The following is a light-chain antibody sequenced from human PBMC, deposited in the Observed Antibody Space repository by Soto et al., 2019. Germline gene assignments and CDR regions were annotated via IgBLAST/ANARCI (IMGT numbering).Light chain of an antibody. J-gene: IGLJ3*02. Sequence: SELTQPPSVSAAPGQEVTISCSGSNSNIGKNYVSWYQQIPGTAPKLLIYDNNKRPSGIPDRFSASKSGASATLGITGLQTGDEADYYCGTWDTSLSVGVFGGGTQLTVL. CDR3: GTWDTSLSVGV. V-gene: IGLV1-51*01. CDR2: DNN. CDR1: NSNIGKNY.